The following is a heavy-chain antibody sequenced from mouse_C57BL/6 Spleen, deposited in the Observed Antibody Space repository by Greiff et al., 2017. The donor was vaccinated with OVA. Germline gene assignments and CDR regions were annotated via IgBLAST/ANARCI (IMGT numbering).Heavy chain of an antibody. V-gene: IGHV1-54*01. J-gene: IGHJ2*01. Sequence: QVQLQQSGAELVRPGTSVKVSCKASGYAFTNYLIEWVKQRPGQGLEWIGVINPGSGGTNYNEKFKGKATLTADKSSSTAYMQLSSLTSEDSAVYFCARGTGLRPLFDYWGQGTTLTVSS. CDR2: INPGSGGT. D-gene: IGHD2-4*01. CDR1: GYAFTNYL. CDR3: ARGTGLRPLFDY.